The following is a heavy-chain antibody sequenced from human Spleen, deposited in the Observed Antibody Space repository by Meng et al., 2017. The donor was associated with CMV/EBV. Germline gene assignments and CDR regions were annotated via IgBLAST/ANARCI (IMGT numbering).Heavy chain of an antibody. CDR3: ARFYGFWSGYYRGHDPFDI. V-gene: IGHV4-59*01. D-gene: IGHD3/OR15-3a*01. Sequence: ISNYYWSWVRQPPGQALEWIGYIYHSGTTSYNPSLKSRVTISVDTSKNQFSLRLSSVTAADTAVYYCARFYGFWSGYYRGHDPFDIWGQGTMVTVSS. CDR1: ISNYY. CDR2: IYHSGTT. J-gene: IGHJ3*02.